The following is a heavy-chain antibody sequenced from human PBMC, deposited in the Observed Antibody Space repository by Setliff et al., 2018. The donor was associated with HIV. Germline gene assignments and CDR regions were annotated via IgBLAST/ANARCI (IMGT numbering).Heavy chain of an antibody. CDR3: AREIRAGDYPPYNYYFYMDV. V-gene: IGHV3-23*01. J-gene: IGHJ6*03. CDR2: ISGSGGAI. CDR1: GFTFSSYA. Sequence: GGSLRLSCAASGFTFSSYAMSWVRQAPGEGLEWVTTISGSGGAIHYADSVKGRFTISRDNSKNTVHLQMNSLRAEDTALYYCAREIRAGDYPPYNYYFYMDVWGKGTTVTVSS. D-gene: IGHD4-17*01.